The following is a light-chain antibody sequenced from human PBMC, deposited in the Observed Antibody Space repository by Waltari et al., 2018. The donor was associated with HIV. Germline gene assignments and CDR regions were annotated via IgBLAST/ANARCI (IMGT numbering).Light chain of an antibody. CDR1: SSNIGRNY. CDR3: AAWDDRLSGWV. V-gene: IGLV1-47*01. CDR2: RNN. J-gene: IGLJ3*02. Sequence: QSVLTQPPSASGTPGQRVTISCSGSSSNIGRNYVYWYQQLPRTAPKLLIHRNNQRPSGVPDRFSGSKSGTSVSLAISGLRSEDEADYYSAAWDDRLSGWVFGGGTKLTV.